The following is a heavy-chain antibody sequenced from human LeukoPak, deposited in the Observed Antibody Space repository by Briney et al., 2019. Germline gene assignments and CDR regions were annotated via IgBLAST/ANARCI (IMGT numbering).Heavy chain of an antibody. CDR2: MNPNSGNT. V-gene: IGHV1-8*01. D-gene: IGHD4-11*01. J-gene: IGHJ4*02. CDR1: GYTFTSYD. CDR3: AREETVTYPY. Sequence: GASVKDSCTASGYTFTSYDINWVGQATGQGLEGMGWMNPNSGNTGYAQKFQGRVTMTRNNSINTAYKELSRLRSEITAGYYCAREETVTYPYWGQGTRVTVSS.